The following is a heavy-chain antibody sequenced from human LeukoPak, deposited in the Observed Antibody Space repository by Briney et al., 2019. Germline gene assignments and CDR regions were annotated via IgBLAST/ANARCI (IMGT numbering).Heavy chain of an antibody. CDR1: GGTFSSYA. CDR2: IIPIFGTA. J-gene: IGHJ4*02. CDR3: ARGSCSGGSCYPALAYYFDY. D-gene: IGHD2-15*01. Sequence: ASVKVSCKASGGTFSSYAISWVRQAPGQGLEWMGGIIPIFGTANYAQKFQGRVTITADKSTSTAYMELSSLRSEDTAVYYCARGSCSGGSCYPALAYYFDYWGQGTLVTVSS. V-gene: IGHV1-69*06.